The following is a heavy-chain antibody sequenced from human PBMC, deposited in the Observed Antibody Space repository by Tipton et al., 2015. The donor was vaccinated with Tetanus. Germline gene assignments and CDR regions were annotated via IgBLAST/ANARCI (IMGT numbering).Heavy chain of an antibody. Sequence: QVQLVQSGAEVKKPGSSVKVSCKASGGTFGSYAISWVRQAPGQGLEWMGGIIPIFGTANYAQKFQGRVTITADESTSTAYMELSSLRSEDTAVYYCARYPDYYDSSGYYYSFLADWGQGTLVTVSS. J-gene: IGHJ4*02. CDR3: ARYPDYYDSSGYYYSFLAD. CDR1: GGTFGSYA. D-gene: IGHD3-22*01. CDR2: IIPIFGTA. V-gene: IGHV1-69*01.